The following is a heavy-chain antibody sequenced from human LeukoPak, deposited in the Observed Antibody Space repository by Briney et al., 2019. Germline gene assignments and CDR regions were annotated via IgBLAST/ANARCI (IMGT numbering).Heavy chain of an antibody. J-gene: IGHJ4*02. D-gene: IGHD2-2*01. CDR2: ISYDGSNK. Sequence: GGSLRLSCAASGFTSSSYAMHWVRQAPGKGLEWVAVISYDGSNKYYADSVKGRFTISRDNSKNTPYLQMNSLRAEDTAVYYCARVGLPYCSSTSCYSYFDYWGQGTLVTVSS. CDR1: GFTSSSYA. V-gene: IGHV3-30-3*01. CDR3: ARVGLPYCSSTSCYSYFDY.